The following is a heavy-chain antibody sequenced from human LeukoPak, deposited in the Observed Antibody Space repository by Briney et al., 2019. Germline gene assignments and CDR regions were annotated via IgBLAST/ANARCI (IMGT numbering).Heavy chain of an antibody. CDR1: GFTFSSYA. CDR2: ISGSGGST. Sequence: GGSLRLSCAASGFTFSSYAMSWVRQAPGKGLEWVSAISGSGGSTYYADSVKGRFTISRDNSKNTLYLQMNSLRAEDTAVYYCAKQLSYYDSSGYPNWFDPWGQGTLVTVSS. J-gene: IGHJ5*02. D-gene: IGHD3-22*01. CDR3: AKQLSYYDSSGYPNWFDP. V-gene: IGHV3-23*01.